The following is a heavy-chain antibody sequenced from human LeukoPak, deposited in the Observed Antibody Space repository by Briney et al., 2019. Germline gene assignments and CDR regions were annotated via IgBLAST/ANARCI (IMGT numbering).Heavy chain of an antibody. CDR1: GFTFSSYS. CDR2: ISTSSRDI. CDR3: ATFPRDKQGF. D-gene: IGHD1/OR15-1a*01. Sequence: GGSLRLSCTASGFTFSSYSMNWVRQAPGKGLEWVSYISTSSRDIYYADSVKGRFIISRDNAKNSLCLQLNGLRDDDTAVFYCATFPRDKQGFWGQGTLVTVSS. V-gene: IGHV3-48*02. J-gene: IGHJ4*02.